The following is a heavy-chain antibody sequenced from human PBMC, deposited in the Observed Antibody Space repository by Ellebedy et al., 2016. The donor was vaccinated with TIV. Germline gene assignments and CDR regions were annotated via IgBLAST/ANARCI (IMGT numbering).Heavy chain of an antibody. CDR1: GFTFSSYS. D-gene: IGHD2-21*02. Sequence: PGGSLRLSCAASGFTFSSYSMNWVRQAPGKGLEWVSSISSSSSYIYYADAVKGRFTISRDNAKNSLYLQMNSLRAEYTAVYYCARDHLGTAIPYAYWGQGTLVTVSS. J-gene: IGHJ4*02. CDR2: ISSSSSYI. V-gene: IGHV3-21*01. CDR3: ARDHLGTAIPYAY.